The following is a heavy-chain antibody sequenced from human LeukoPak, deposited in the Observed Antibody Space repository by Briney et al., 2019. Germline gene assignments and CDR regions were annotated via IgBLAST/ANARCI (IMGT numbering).Heavy chain of an antibody. CDR2: INHSGSV. CDR3: ARGGRLRYIVTTTPFHY. V-gene: IGHV4-39*07. Sequence: SETLSLTCTVSGGSVSGGSISTSRYYWGWIRQPPGKGLEWIGEINHSGSVSSNPSLMGRVTISIDTSKNQFSLKLSSVTAADTAVYYCARGGRLRYIVTTTPFHYWGQGTQVTVSS. CDR1: GGSISTSRYY. J-gene: IGHJ4*02. D-gene: IGHD5-12*01.